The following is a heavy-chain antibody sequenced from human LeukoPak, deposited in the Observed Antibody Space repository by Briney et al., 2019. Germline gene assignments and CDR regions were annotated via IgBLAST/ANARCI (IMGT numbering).Heavy chain of an antibody. CDR1: GYSISSGYY. D-gene: IGHD1/OR15-1a*01. CDR3: ARDLGQTSYYYYYYMDV. J-gene: IGHJ6*03. Sequence: TSETLSLTCTVSGYSISSGYYWGWIRQPPGKGLEWIGSIYHSGSTYYNPSLKSRVTISVDTSKNQFSLKLSSVTAADTAVYYCARDLGQTSYYYYYYMDVWGKGTTVTVSS. CDR2: IYHSGST. V-gene: IGHV4-38-2*02.